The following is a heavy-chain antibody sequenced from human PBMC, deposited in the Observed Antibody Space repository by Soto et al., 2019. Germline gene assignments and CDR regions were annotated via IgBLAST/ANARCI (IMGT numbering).Heavy chain of an antibody. J-gene: IGHJ6*02. CDR1: GYTFTSYG. V-gene: IGHV1-18*01. CDR3: ARDLGSLPGVVISGLDV. Sequence: GASVKVSCKASGYTFTSYGISWVRQAPGQGLEWMGWISAYNGNTNYAQKLQGRVTMTTDTSTSTAYMELRSLRSDDTAVYYCARDLGSLPGVVISGLDVWGQGTTVTVSS. CDR2: ISAYNGNT. D-gene: IGHD3-3*01.